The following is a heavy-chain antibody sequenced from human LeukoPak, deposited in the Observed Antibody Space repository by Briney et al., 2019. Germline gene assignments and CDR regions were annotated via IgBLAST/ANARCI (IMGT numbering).Heavy chain of an antibody. Sequence: PGGSLRFSCAASGFTFSNYGMHWVRQAPGKGLEWVAFIRFDGGNKYYADSVKGRFTISRNSSKNTLFLQMNSLRADDTAVYYRAKDSLRTYYGSGSYPLDYWGQGTLVTVSS. CDR2: IRFDGGNK. J-gene: IGHJ4*02. V-gene: IGHV3-30*02. CDR1: GFTFSNYG. CDR3: AKDSLRTYYGSGSYPLDY. D-gene: IGHD3-10*01.